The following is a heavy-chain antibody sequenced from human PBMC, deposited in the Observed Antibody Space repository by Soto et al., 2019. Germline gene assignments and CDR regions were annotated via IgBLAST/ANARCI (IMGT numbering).Heavy chain of an antibody. J-gene: IGHJ5*02. D-gene: IGHD2-8*01. V-gene: IGHV3-48*02. CDR2: ISFSSTTI. Sequence: QLVESGGGLVQPGGSLRLSCAASGFAFSTYSMNWVRQAPGKGLEWVSYISFSSTTIFYADSVRGRFTISRDNAKNSLYLQMNTQRDEDTAVYYCARDNGMAGSFDPWGQGTLVTVSS. CDR3: ARDNGMAGSFDP. CDR1: GFAFSTYS.